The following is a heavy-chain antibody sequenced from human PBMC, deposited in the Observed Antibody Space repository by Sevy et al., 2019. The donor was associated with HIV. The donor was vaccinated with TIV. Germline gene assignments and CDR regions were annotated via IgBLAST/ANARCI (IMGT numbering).Heavy chain of an antibody. J-gene: IGHJ4*02. CDR2: ISGRGSNT. V-gene: IGHV3-23*01. CDR3: AKDGTLTAIPSYSGY. D-gene: IGHD2-21*02. Sequence: GGSLRLSCAASGFTFSRHVMSWVRQAPGKGLEWVSGISGRGSNTFYADSVKGRFTISRDNSKNTVDLQMSSLRAEDTALYHSAKDGTLTAIPSYSGYWGRGTLVTYSS. CDR1: GFTFSRHV.